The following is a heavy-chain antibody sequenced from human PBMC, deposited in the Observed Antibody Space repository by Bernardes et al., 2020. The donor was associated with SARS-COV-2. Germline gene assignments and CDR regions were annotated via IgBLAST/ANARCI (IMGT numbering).Heavy chain of an antibody. Sequence: ASVKVSCKASGYTFTGYYMHWVRQAPGQGLEWMGWINPNSGGTNYAQKFQGRVTMTRDTSITTAYMEVSRLRSDDTAVYYCARDLDRLYSGSRTDAFDIWGQGTMVTVSS. D-gene: IGHD1-26*01. CDR1: GYTFTGYY. CDR2: INPNSGGT. V-gene: IGHV1-2*02. CDR3: ARDLDRLYSGSRTDAFDI. J-gene: IGHJ3*02.